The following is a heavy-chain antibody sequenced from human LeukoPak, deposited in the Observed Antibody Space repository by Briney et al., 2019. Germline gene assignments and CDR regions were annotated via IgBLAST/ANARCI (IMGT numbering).Heavy chain of an antibody. CDR3: ARGGWALSRFDP. J-gene: IGHJ5*02. V-gene: IGHV4-34*01. CDR1: GGSFSGYY. CDR2: INHRGST. Sequence: SETLSLTCAVYGGSFSGYYWSWIRQPPGKGLEWIGEINHRGSTNYNPSLKSRVTISVDTSKNQFSLKLSSVTAADTAVYYCARGGWALSRFDPWGQGTLVTVSS. D-gene: IGHD1-26*01.